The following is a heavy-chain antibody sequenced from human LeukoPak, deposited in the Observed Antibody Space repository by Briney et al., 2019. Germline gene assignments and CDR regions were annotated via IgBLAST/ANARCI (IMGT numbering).Heavy chain of an antibody. CDR2: ISYDESNK. CDR1: GFTFSSYT. Sequence: GGSLRLSCAASGFTFSSYTMHWVRQAPGKGLEWVAVISYDESNKYYADSVKGRFTISRDNSKNTLYLQMNSLRDEDTAIYYCALSGYGERDHWGQGALVTVSS. CDR3: ALSGYGERDH. D-gene: IGHD5-12*01. J-gene: IGHJ4*02. V-gene: IGHV3-30-3*01.